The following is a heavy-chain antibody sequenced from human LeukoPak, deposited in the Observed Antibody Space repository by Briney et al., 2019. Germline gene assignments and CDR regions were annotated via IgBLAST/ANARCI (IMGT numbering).Heavy chain of an antibody. CDR2: ISYDGSNK. J-gene: IGHJ4*02. CDR3: AKVYSGYGHFDY. Sequence: GGSLRLSCAASGFTFSSYGMHWVRQAPGKGLEWVAVISYDGSNKYYADSVKGRFTISRDNSKNTLYLQMNSLRAEDTAVYYCAKVYSGYGHFDYWGQGTLVTVSS. D-gene: IGHD5-12*01. V-gene: IGHV3-30*18. CDR1: GFTFSSYG.